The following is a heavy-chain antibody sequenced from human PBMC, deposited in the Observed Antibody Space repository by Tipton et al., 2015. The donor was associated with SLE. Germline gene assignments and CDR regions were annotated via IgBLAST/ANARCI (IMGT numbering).Heavy chain of an antibody. J-gene: IGHJ4*02. D-gene: IGHD6-13*01. Sequence: LSCAVYGGSFSGYYWSWIRQPPGKGLEWIGEINHSGSTNYNPSLKSRVTISVDTSKNQFSLKLSSVTAADTAVYYCARGKAAAGRFDYWGQGTLVTVSS. CDR3: ARGKAAAGRFDY. CDR2: INHSGST. V-gene: IGHV4-34*01. CDR1: GGSFSGYY.